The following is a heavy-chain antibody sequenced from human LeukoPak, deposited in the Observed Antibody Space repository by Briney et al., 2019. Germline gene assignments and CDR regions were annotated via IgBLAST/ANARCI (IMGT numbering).Heavy chain of an antibody. CDR1: GFTFSSYS. J-gene: IGHJ5*02. Sequence: PGGSLRLSCAASGFTFSSYSMNWVRQAPGKGLEWVSYISSTTSTIYYADSVKGRFTISRDNAKNSLYLQMNSLRVEDTAVYYCASQKDGLDPWGQGTLVTVSS. CDR3: ASQKDGLDP. V-gene: IGHV3-48*04. CDR2: ISSTTSTI.